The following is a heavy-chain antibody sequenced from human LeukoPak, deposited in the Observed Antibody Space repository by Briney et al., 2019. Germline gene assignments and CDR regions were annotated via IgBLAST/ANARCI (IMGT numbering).Heavy chain of an antibody. CDR2: IYGGVNT. CDR1: GFTVSSNY. V-gene: IGHV3-66*01. D-gene: IGHD3-22*01. CDR3: ARTMIPEGRGAFDI. Sequence: PGGSLRLSCAASGFTVSSNYMSWVRQAPGKGLEWVSVIYGGVNTVYADSVQGRFTISRDNSKNTLYLQMSSLRAEDTAVYYCARTMIPEGRGAFDIWGQGTMVTVSS. J-gene: IGHJ3*02.